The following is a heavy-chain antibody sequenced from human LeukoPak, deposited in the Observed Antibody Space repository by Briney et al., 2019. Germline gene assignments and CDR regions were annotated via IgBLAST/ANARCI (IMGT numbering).Heavy chain of an antibody. CDR3: ARPSPYCGGDCYPIDAFDI. CDR1: GYSFTSYW. V-gene: IGHV5-51*01. Sequence: GESLKISCKGSGYSFTSYWIGWVRQMPGKGLEWMGIIYPGDSDTRYSPSFQGQVTISADKSIGTAYLQWSSPRASDTAMYYCARPSPYCGGDCYPIDAFDIWGQGTMVTVSS. CDR2: IYPGDSDT. J-gene: IGHJ3*02. D-gene: IGHD2-21*02.